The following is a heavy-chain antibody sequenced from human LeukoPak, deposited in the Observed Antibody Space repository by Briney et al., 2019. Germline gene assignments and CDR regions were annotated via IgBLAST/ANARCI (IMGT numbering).Heavy chain of an antibody. CDR3: AKRGVVIRVILVGFHKEAYYFDS. Sequence: GGSLRLSCAVSGITLSNYGMSWVRQAPGKGLEWVAGISDSGGSTNYADSVKGRFTISRDNPKNTLYPQMNSLRAEDTAVYFCAKRGVVIRVILVGFHKEAYYFDSWGQGALVTVSS. J-gene: IGHJ4*02. CDR1: GITLSNYG. V-gene: IGHV3-23*01. CDR2: ISDSGGST. D-gene: IGHD3-22*01.